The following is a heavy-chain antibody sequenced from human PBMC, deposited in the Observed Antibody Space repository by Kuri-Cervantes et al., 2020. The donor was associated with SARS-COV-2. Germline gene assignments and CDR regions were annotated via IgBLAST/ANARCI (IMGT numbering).Heavy chain of an antibody. CDR2: IGTAGDT. J-gene: IGHJ6*03. V-gene: IGHV3-13*03. CDR3: ARGGNPAWNMDV. D-gene: IGHD4-23*01. CDR1: GFTFSSYD. Sequence: GGSLRLSCAACGFTFSSYDMHWVRQATGKGLEWVSAIGTAGDTYYPGSVKGQFTITRENAKNSLYLQMNSLRAGDTAVYYCARGGNPAWNMDVWGKGTTVTVSS.